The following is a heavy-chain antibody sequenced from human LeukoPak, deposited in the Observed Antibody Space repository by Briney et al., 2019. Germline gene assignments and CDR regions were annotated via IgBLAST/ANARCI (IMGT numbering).Heavy chain of an antibody. CDR1: GFTFSSNW. D-gene: IGHD5-18*01. V-gene: IGHV3-74*01. CDR2: IDIDGSTT. CDR3: ARVGYSYGYEY. Sequence: GGSLRLSCAASGFTFSSNWMHWVRQAPGKGLVWVSRIDIDGSTTTYADSVRGRFTISRDNAKNTLYLQMNSLRAEDTAVYYCARVGYSYGYEYWGQGTLVTVSS. J-gene: IGHJ4*02.